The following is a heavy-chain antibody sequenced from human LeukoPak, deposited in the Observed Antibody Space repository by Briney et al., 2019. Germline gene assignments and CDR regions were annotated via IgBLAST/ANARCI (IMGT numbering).Heavy chain of an antibody. CDR1: GFTFSSYS. J-gene: IGHJ5*01. V-gene: IGHV3-48*01. CDR2: ISSNSSTI. D-gene: IGHD3-3*01. CDR3: ARDNYDFWSGYSINWFDS. Sequence: GGSLRLSCAASGFTFSSYSMNWVRQAPGKGLEWVSYISSNSSTIYYADSVKGRFTISRDNAKNSLYLQMNSLRAEDTAVYYCARDNYDFWSGYSINWFDSWGQGTLVTVSS.